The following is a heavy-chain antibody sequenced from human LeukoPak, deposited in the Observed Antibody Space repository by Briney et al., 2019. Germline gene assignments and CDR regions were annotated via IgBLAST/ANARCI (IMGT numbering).Heavy chain of an antibody. CDR2: ISGSGGST. V-gene: IGHV3-23*01. J-gene: IGHJ6*04. CDR3: AKDLVRGVIIGNGMDV. Sequence: GGSLRLSCAASGFTFSSYSMNWVRQAPGKGLEWVSAISGSGGSTYYADSAKGRFTISRDNSKNTLYLQMSSLRAEDTAVYYCAKDLVRGVIIGNGMDVWGKGTTVTVSS. CDR1: GFTFSSYS. D-gene: IGHD3-10*01.